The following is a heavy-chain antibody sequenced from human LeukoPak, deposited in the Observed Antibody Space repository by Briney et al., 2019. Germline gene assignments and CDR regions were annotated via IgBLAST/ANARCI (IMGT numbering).Heavy chain of an antibody. Sequence: ASVKVSCKASGYTFTGYYMHWVRQAPGQGLEWMGWINPNSGGTNYAQKFQGRVTMTRDTSISTAYMELSRLRSDDTAVYYCAKTSRIAAAGTTPDYWGQGTLVTVSS. CDR2: INPNSGGT. D-gene: IGHD6-13*01. CDR1: GYTFTGYY. CDR3: AKTSRIAAAGTTPDY. J-gene: IGHJ4*02. V-gene: IGHV1-2*02.